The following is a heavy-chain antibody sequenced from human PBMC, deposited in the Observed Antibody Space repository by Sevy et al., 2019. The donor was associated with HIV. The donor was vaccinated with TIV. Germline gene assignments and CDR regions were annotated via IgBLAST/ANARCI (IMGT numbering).Heavy chain of an antibody. Sequence: SETLSLTCTVSGGSISLYYWSWIRQPAGKGLEWIAHIYGSGSTSYNPSLKSRVTMSVDTSQNQISLKLTSVTAADTAVYYCAGEAKLGAPLGYWGQGTLVTVSS. J-gene: IGHJ4*02. CDR2: IYGSGST. D-gene: IGHD3-16*01. CDR3: AGEAKLGAPLGY. V-gene: IGHV4-4*07. CDR1: GGSISLYY.